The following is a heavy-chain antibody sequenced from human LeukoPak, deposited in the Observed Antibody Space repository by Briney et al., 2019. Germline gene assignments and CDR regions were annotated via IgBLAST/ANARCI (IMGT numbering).Heavy chain of an antibody. CDR1: GYTFTSYY. J-gene: IGHJ4*02. CDR2: INPSGGST. Sequence: ASVKVSCKASGYTFTSYYMHWVRQAPGQGLEWLGIINPSGGSTSYAQKFQGRVTMTRDTSTSTVYMELSSLRSEDTAVYYCAREIVGATKGFDYWGQGTLVTVS. D-gene: IGHD1-26*01. V-gene: IGHV1-46*01. CDR3: AREIVGATKGFDY.